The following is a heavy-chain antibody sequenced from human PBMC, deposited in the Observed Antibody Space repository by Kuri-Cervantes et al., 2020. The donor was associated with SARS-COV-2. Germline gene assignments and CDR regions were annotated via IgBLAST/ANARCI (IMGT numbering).Heavy chain of an antibody. Sequence: GESLKISCAASGFTFSSYAMSWVRQAPGKGLEWVSAISGSGGSTYYADSVKGRFTISRDNSKNTLYLQMNSLRAEDTAVYYCAKDFWSGYYYFDYWGQGTLVTVSS. CDR1: GFTFSSYA. V-gene: IGHV3-23*01. CDR3: AKDFWSGYYYFDY. D-gene: IGHD3-3*01. CDR2: ISGSGGST. J-gene: IGHJ4*02.